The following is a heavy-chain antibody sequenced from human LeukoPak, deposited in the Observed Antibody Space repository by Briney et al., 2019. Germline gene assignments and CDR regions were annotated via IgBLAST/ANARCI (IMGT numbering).Heavy chain of an antibody. V-gene: IGHV1-2*06. J-gene: IGHJ3*01. CDR2: INPNSGGT. CDR3: ARKSHKNPFDF. Sequence: ASVKVSCKASGYTFTGYYIHWVRQAPGQGLEWMGRINPNSGGTHFAQKFQGRVTMTRDTSISTAYMELSRLSSGDAALYYCARKSHKNPFDFWGQGTMVTVSS. CDR1: GYTFTGYY.